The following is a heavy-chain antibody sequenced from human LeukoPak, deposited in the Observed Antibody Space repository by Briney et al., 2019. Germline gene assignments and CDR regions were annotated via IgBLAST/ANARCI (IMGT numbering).Heavy chain of an antibody. Sequence: KPSETLSLTCTVSGGSISSYYWSWIRQPAGKGLEWIGRIYTSGSTNYNPSLKSRVTMSVDTSKNQFSLKLSSVTAADTAVCYCARDCKETPYSSSRVAYYYYYMDVWGKGTTVTVSS. CDR3: ARDCKETPYSSSRVAYYYYYMDV. CDR1: GGSISSYY. J-gene: IGHJ6*03. D-gene: IGHD6-6*01. CDR2: IYTSGST. V-gene: IGHV4-4*07.